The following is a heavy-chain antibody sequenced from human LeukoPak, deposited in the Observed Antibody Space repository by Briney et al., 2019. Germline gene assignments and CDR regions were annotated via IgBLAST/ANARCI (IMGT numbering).Heavy chain of an antibody. CDR3: ARGGNYWPQWWFDP. V-gene: IGHV4-34*01. D-gene: IGHD1-26*01. CDR1: GGSFSGYY. Sequence: SETLSLTCAVSGGSFSGYYWNWIRQSPGKGLEWIGEINHSGSTHYNPSLKSRVTISVDTSQKQFSLRLTSVTPADTAVYYCARGGNYWPQWWFDPWGRGTLVSVSS. CDR2: INHSGST. J-gene: IGHJ5*02.